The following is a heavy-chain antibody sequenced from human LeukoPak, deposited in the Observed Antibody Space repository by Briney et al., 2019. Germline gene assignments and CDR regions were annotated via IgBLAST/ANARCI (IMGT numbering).Heavy chain of an antibody. CDR1: GGPISSSSYY. Sequence: KSSETLSLTCTVSGGPISSSSYYWGWIRQPPGKGLEWIGEINHSGSTNYNPSLKSRVTISVDTSKNQFSLKLSSVTAADTAVYYCASQLTGGYCSGGSCYRDYWGQGTLVTVSS. CDR3: ASQLTGGYCSGGSCYRDY. D-gene: IGHD2-15*01. CDR2: INHSGST. V-gene: IGHV4-39*07. J-gene: IGHJ4*02.